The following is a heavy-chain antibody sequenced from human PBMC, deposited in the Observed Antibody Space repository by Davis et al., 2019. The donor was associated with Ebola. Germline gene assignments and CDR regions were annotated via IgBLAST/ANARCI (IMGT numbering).Heavy chain of an antibody. D-gene: IGHD6-13*01. CDR3: ARARYPPYSSSCYYFDY. V-gene: IGHV3-30*03. J-gene: IGHJ4*02. CDR2: ISYEGSNK. CDR1: GFTFSSYG. Sequence: GGSLRLSCAASGFTFSSYGMHWVRQAPGKGLERVAVISYEGSNKYYADSVKGRFTISRDNSKNTLYLQMNSLRAEDTAVYYCARARYPPYSSSCYYFDYWGQGTLVTVSS.